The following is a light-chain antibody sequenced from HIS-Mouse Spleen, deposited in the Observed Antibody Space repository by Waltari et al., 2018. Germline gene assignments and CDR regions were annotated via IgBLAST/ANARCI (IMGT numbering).Light chain of an antibody. J-gene: IGLJ3*02. CDR1: SSDVGGYNY. CDR3: SSYTSSSTRV. V-gene: IGLV2-14*03. CDR2: YIS. Sequence: QSALTQPASVSGSPGQSITISCTGTSSDVGGYNYVSWYQQHPGKAPKLMIYYISIRPAGVSNLFSGSKSGNTASLTISGLQAEDEADYYCSSYTSSSTRVFGGGTKLTVL.